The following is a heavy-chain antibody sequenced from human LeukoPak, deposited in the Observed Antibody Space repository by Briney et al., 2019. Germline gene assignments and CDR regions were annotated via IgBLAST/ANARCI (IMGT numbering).Heavy chain of an antibody. V-gene: IGHV4-59*12. CDR2: IYYSGST. CDR1: GGSISSYY. D-gene: IGHD6-6*01. Sequence: SETLSLTCTVSGGSISSYYWSWIRQPPGKGLEWIGYIYYSGSTNYNPSLKNRVTISVDTSKNQFSLKLSSVTAADTAVYYCARENDSSSSGGYFDYWGQGTLVTVSS. J-gene: IGHJ4*02. CDR3: ARENDSSSSGGYFDY.